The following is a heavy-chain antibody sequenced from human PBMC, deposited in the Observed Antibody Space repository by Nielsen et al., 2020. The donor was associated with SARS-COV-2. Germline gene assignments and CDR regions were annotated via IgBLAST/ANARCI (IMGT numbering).Heavy chain of an antibody. CDR3: AKELEVCCHYMDV. D-gene: IGHD5/OR15-5a*01. V-gene: IGHV3-48*02. J-gene: IGHJ6*03. CDR2: IRMSEGAT. CDR1: GFALSAYG. Sequence: GESLKISCTASGFALSAYGMDWVRQVPGRGLEWLAHIRMSEGATQYADSVRGRFTISRDNAKNSLYLQMNSLRDEDTAVYFCAKELEVCCHYMDVWGKGTTVTVSS.